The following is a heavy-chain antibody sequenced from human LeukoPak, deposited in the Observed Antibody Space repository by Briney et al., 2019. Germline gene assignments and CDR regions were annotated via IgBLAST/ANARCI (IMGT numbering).Heavy chain of an antibody. D-gene: IGHD6-13*01. CDR1: GGSISSSSYY. CDR3: ARDYRIAAAGRRFDP. V-gene: IGHV4-39*07. Sequence: SETLSLTCTVSGGSISSSSYYWGWIRQPPGKGLEWIGSIYYSGSTYYNPSLKSRVTISVDTSKNQFSLKLSSVTAADTAAYYCARDYRIAAAGRRFDPWGQGTLVTVSS. CDR2: IYYSGST. J-gene: IGHJ5*02.